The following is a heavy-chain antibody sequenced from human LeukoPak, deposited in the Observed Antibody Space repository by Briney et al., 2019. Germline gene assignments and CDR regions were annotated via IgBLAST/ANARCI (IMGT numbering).Heavy chain of an antibody. CDR1: GFTFAEYT. V-gene: IGHV3-43*01. D-gene: IGHD6-19*01. J-gene: IGHJ4*02. CDR3: VKDLVAASENVRGWYPMDY. CDR2: ISWNGARI. Sequence: GGSLRLSCAASGFTFAEYTMHWVRQAPGKGLEWVSLISWNGARIHYGDSVKGRFTISRDNSKNSLYLQINSLRTEDTALYYCVKDLVAASENVRGWYPMDYWGQGTLVTVSS.